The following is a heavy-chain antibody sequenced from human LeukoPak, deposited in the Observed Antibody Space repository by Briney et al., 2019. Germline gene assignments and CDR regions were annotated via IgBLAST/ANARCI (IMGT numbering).Heavy chain of an antibody. CDR1: GGSITSHY. CDR3: ARDVLEGYYSYYFMDV. CDR2: ISSSGST. D-gene: IGHD1-1*01. V-gene: IGHV4-59*11. Sequence: SETLSLTCSVSGGSITSHYWSWIRQPPGKGLEWIGYISSSGSTDYNPSLKSRVTISLNTSRTKFSLKLSSVTAADTAVYYCARDVLEGYYSYYFMDVWGKGTTVTVS. J-gene: IGHJ6*03.